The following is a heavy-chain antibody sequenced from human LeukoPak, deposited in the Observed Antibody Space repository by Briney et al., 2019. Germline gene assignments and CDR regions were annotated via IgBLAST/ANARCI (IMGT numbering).Heavy chain of an antibody. V-gene: IGHV3-48*04. Sequence: PGGSLRLSCAASGFTVNNYGMNWVRQAPGKGLEWISYISSRGDTIYYADSVKGRFTISRDNVKKSLSLEMNTLRAEDTAVYYCARGYNYGPDYWGQGTLVTVSS. J-gene: IGHJ4*02. CDR2: ISSRGDTI. CDR3: ARGYNYGPDY. D-gene: IGHD5-18*01. CDR1: GFTVNNYG.